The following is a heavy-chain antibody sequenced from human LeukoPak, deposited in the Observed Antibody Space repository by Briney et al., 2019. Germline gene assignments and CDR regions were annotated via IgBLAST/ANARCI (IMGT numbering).Heavy chain of an antibody. J-gene: IGHJ4*02. V-gene: IGHV1-18*01. Sequence: ASVKVSCKASGYTFTSYGISWVRQAPGQGLEWMGWISAYNGNTNNAQKLQGRVTMTTDTSTSTAYMELRSLRSDDTAVYYCARAVYSSGWSRFPGDDYWGQGTLVTVSS. CDR2: ISAYNGNT. CDR3: ARAVYSSGWSRFPGDDY. CDR1: GYTFTSYG. D-gene: IGHD6-19*01.